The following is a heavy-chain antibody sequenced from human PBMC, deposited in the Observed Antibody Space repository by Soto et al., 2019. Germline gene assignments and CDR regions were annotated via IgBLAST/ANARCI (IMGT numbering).Heavy chain of an antibody. CDR2: ISAYNGNT. CDR3: ARDSTETPRLLWLRP. CDR1: GYTFTSYG. D-gene: IGHD3-10*01. J-gene: IGHJ5*02. V-gene: IGHV1-18*01. Sequence: ASVKVSCKASGYTFTSYGISWVRQAPGQGLEWMGWISAYNGNTNYAQKLQGRVTMTTDTSTSTAYMELRSLRSDDTAVYYCARDSTETPRLLWLRPCGQGTMVTVYS.